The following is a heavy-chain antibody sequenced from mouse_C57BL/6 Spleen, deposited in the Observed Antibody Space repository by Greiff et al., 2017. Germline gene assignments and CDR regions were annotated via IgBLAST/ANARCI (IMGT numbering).Heavy chain of an antibody. CDR1: GYSFTGYY. D-gene: IGHD1-1*01. CDR2: INPSTGGT. Sequence: VQLQQSGPELVKPGASVKISCKASGYSFTGYYMNWVKQSPEKSLEWIGEINPSTGGTTYTQKFKAKATLTVDNSSSTAYMQLKSLTSEDSAVYYCARGGLRGYWGQGTTLTVSS. J-gene: IGHJ2*01. CDR3: ARGGLRGY. V-gene: IGHV1-42*01.